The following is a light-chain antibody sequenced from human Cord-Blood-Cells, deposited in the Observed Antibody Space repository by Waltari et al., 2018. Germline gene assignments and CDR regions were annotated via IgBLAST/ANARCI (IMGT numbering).Light chain of an antibody. J-gene: IGLJ3*02. V-gene: IGLV3-25*03. Sequence: SSELTQPPSVSVSPGQTARITCSGDAVPRQYAYWYQQKPGRAPALVIYKDSERPSGIPERFSGSSSGTTVTLTISGVQAEDEADYYCQSADSSGTWVFGGGTKLTVL. CDR1: AVPRQY. CDR3: QSADSSGTWV. CDR2: KDS.